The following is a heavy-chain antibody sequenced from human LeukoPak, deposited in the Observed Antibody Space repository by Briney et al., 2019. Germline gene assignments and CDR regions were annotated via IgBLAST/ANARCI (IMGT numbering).Heavy chain of an antibody. V-gene: IGHV3-74*01. CDR2: ISSDGSST. CDR3: ARDLFSATGM. CDR1: GFTFSSSW. J-gene: IGHJ4*02. D-gene: IGHD3-9*01. Sequence: PGGSLRLSCAASGFTFSSSWMYWVRQGPGKGLVWVSRISSDGSSTGYADSVNGRSTISRDNAKNTLNLQVNSLRVEDTAVYYCARDLFSATGMWGQGTLVTVSS.